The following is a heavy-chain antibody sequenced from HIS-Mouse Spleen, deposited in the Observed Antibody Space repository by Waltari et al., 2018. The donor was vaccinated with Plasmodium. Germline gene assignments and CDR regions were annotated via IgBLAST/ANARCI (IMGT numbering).Heavy chain of an antibody. CDR2: ISGSGGST. V-gene: IGHV3-23*01. J-gene: IGHJ4*02. CDR1: GFTFSSYA. CDR3: AKTIKYYDILTGYPFDY. D-gene: IGHD3-9*01. Sequence: EVQLLESGGGLVQPGGSLRLSCAASGFTFSSYAMSWVRQAPGKGLEWVSAISGSGGSTYYADSWKGRFTISRDNSKNTLYLQMNSLRAEDTAVYYCAKTIKYYDILTGYPFDYWGQGTLVTVSS.